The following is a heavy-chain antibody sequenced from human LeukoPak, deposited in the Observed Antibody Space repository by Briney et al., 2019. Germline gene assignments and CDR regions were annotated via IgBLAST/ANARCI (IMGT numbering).Heavy chain of an antibody. D-gene: IGHD1-26*01. CDR2: ISWNSGSI. CDR1: GFTFDDYA. J-gene: IGHJ4*02. Sequence: PGRSLRLSCAASGFTFDDYAMHWVRQAPGKGLEWVSGISWNSGSIGYADSVKGRFTISRDNAKNSLYLQMNSLRVEDTAVYYCVKDRVGTWEPIDYWGQGTLVTVSS. V-gene: IGHV3-9*01. CDR3: VKDRVGTWEPIDY.